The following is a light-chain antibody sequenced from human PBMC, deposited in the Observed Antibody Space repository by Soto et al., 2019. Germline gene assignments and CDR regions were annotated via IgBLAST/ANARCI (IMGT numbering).Light chain of an antibody. CDR1: SSDVGGYNY. CDR2: EVS. Sequence: QSALTQPASVSGSPGQSITISCTGTSSDVGGYNYVSWYQQHPGKAPKLMIYEVSNRPSGVSNRFSGSKSGYTASLTISGLPAEDEADYYWSSYTSSSARVFGGGTKLTVL. J-gene: IGLJ3*02. CDR3: SSYTSSSARV. V-gene: IGLV2-14*01.